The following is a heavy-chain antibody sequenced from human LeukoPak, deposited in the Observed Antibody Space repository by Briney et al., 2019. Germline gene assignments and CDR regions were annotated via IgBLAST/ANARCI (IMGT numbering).Heavy chain of an antibody. CDR2: INSDGSST. D-gene: IGHD3-3*01. Sequence: QPGGSLRLSCAASGFTFSSYWMHWVRQAPGKGLVWVSRINSDGSSTSYADSVKGRFTISRDNSKNTLYLQMNSLRAEDTAVYYCARPVSITIFGVVIKTHEYYYYGMDVWGQGTTVTVSS. CDR1: GFTFSSYW. CDR3: ARPVSITIFGVVIKTHEYYYYGMDV. J-gene: IGHJ6*02. V-gene: IGHV3-74*01.